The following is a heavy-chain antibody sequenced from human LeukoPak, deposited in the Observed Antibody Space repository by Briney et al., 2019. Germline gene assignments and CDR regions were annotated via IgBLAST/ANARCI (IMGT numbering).Heavy chain of an antibody. J-gene: IGHJ4*02. CDR3: ARGGWLPIDY. CDR2: IYYSGST. Sequence: SETLSLTCTVSGGSISSSSYYWGWIRQPPGEGLEWIGSIYYSGSTYYNPSLKSRVTISVDTSKNQFSLNLTSVTAADTAVYYCARGGWLPIDYWGQGTLVTVSS. V-gene: IGHV4-39*07. D-gene: IGHD5-18*01. CDR1: GGSISSSSYY.